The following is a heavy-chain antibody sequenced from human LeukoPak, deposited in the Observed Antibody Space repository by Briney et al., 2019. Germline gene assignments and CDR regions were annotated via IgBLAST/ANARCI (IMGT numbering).Heavy chain of an antibody. Sequence: SETLSLTCTVSGYSISSGYYWGWIRQPPGKGLEWIGSIYHSGSTSWIGSLYHSGTTSYNPSLKSRVIISVDTSKNQFSLNLSSVTAADTAVYYCAIRYSSSWYSDAFDIWGQGTMVMVSS. CDR2: TSWIGSLYHSGTT. J-gene: IGHJ3*02. CDR1: GYSISSGYY. D-gene: IGHD6-13*01. V-gene: IGHV4-38-2*02. CDR3: AIRYSSSWYSDAFDI.